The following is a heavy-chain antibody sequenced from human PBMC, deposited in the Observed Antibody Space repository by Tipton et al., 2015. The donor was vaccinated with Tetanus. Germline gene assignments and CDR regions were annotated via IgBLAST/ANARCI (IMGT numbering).Heavy chain of an antibody. CDR3: ARDIDVPGTTLYFDY. D-gene: IGHD1-1*01. CDR2: IKHDGSEN. V-gene: IGHV3-7*03. CDR1: GFTFSAYW. J-gene: IGHJ4*02. Sequence: GSLRLSCAASGFTFSAYWMTWVRQDPGKGLEWVANIKHDGSENYYVDSVKGRFTISRDNAKNSLYLQMNGLRVEDTAVYYCARDIDVPGTTLYFDYWGQGTLVTVSS.